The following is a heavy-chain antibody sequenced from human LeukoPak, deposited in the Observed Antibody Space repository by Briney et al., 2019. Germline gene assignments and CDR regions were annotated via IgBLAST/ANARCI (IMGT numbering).Heavy chain of an antibody. D-gene: IGHD6-13*01. CDR3: ARTPRGSSWYERWFDP. V-gene: IGHV4-38-2*01. J-gene: IGHJ5*02. Sequence: SETLSLTCAVSGYSISSGYYWGWIRQPPGKGLEWIGSIYHSGSTYYNPSLKSRVTISVDTSKNQCSLKLSSVTAADTAVYYCARTPRGSSWYERWFDPWGQGTLVTVSS. CDR2: IYHSGST. CDR1: GYSISSGYY.